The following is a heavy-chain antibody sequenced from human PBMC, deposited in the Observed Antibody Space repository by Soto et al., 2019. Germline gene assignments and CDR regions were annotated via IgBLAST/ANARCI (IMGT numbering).Heavy chain of an antibody. D-gene: IGHD2-2*01. CDR1: GGTFSTYV. CDR3: ARGDIVLVPAAMTHHYFGMDV. J-gene: IGHJ6*02. V-gene: IGHV1-69*06. CDR2: IIPVSGTP. Sequence: QVQLVQSGAEVKKPGSSVKVSCKASGGTFSTYVINWVRQSPGQGLEWMGGIIPVSGTPNYAQKFQGRVTVTADKSTNTTYMELNRRRSEHTAVYYCARGDIVLVPAAMTHHYFGMDVWVQGTT.